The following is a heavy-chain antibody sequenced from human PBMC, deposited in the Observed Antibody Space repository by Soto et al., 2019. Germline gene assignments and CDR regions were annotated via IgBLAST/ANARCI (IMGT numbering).Heavy chain of an antibody. V-gene: IGHV4-31*02. CDR2: TYYSGST. D-gene: IGHD3-22*01. Sequence: SVTLSRTWTVSVGCSSTGSCYCYWLRHHPCMGLECIGYTYYSGSTYYNPSLKSRATITVDTSKNQFSLKLSSVTAADTAVYSCATNGDYYDGSGTKYFQRCRQGTLVSVSS. CDR1: VGCSSTGSCY. J-gene: IGHJ1*01. CDR3: ATNGDYYDGSGTKYFQR.